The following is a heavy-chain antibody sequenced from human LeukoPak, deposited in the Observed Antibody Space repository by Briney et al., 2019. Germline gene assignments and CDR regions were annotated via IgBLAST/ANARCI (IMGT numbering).Heavy chain of an antibody. Sequence: PSETLSLTCAVYGGSFSGYYWSWIRQPPGKGLEWIGEINHSGSTNYNPSLKSRVTISVDTSKNQFSLKLSSVTAADTAVYYCASSFLYYYGSGRAGSFDYWGQGTLVTVSS. CDR2: INHSGST. CDR1: GGSFSGYY. D-gene: IGHD3-10*01. CDR3: ASSFLYYYGSGRAGSFDY. V-gene: IGHV4-34*01. J-gene: IGHJ4*02.